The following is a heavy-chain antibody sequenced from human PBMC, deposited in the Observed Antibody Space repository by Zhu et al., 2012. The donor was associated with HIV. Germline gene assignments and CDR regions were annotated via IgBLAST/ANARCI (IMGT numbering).Heavy chain of an antibody. CDR2: IYTSGST. Sequence: QVQLQESGPGLVKPSETLSLTCTVSGGSISSYYWGWIRQPPGKGLEWIGYIYTSGSTNCNPSLKSRVTISLDMSKNQFSLKLTSVTAADTAVYYCARPAHWGAFDYLGPRDKWSPSLQ. J-gene: IGHJ3*02. D-gene: IGHD7-27*01. CDR3: ARPAHWGAFDY. CDR1: GGSISSYY. V-gene: IGHV4-4*09.